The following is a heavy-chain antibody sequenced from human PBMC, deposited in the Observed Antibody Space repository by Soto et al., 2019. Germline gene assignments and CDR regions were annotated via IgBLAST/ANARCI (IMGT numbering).Heavy chain of an antibody. J-gene: IGHJ3*02. CDR1: GGTFSSYA. CDR3: ARDGRGATVDAFDI. CDR2: IIPIFGTA. V-gene: IGHV1-69*06. D-gene: IGHD1-26*01. Sequence: SVKVSCKASGGTFSSYAISWVRQAPGQGLEWMGGIIPIFGTANYAQKFQGRVTITADKSTSTAYMELSSLKSEDTAGYYCARDGRGATVDAFDIWSQATMVTVSS.